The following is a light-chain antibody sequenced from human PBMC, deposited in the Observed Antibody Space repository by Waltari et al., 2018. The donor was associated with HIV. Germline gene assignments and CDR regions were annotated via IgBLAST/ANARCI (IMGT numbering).Light chain of an antibody. Sequence: SYVLTQPPSVSVAPGQTARITCGGNNIGGESVHWYQQKPGQAPVLVVYDDSDRPSGITERISGSKSGTTGTLTITAVQAEDEADYYCQSAGSIGTSVVFGGGTKLTVL. CDR1: NIGGES. CDR3: QSAGSIGTSVV. J-gene: IGLJ2*01. V-gene: IGLV3-21*02. CDR2: DDS.